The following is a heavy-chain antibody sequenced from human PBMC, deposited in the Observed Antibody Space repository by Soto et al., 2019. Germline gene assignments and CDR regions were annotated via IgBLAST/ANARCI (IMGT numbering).Heavy chain of an antibody. J-gene: IGHJ2*01. CDR1: GFTFSSYA. Sequence: GGSLRLSFVASGFTFSSYAMSWVRQAPGKGLEWVSAISGSGGSTYYADSVEGRFTISRDNSKNTLYLQMNSLRAEDTAVYYCAKGFSSGYYSNWYFDLWGRGTLVTVSS. CDR3: AKGFSSGYYSNWYFDL. V-gene: IGHV3-23*01. D-gene: IGHD3-22*01. CDR2: ISGSGGST.